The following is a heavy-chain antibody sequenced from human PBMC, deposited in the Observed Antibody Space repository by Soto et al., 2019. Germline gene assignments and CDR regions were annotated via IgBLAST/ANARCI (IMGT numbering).Heavy chain of an antibody. J-gene: IGHJ4*02. CDR3: ARDKITGLFDY. CDR2: INHSGST. CDR1: GGSFSGYY. V-gene: IGHV4-34*01. Sequence: QVQLQQWGAGLLKPSETLSLTCAVYGGSFSGYYWTWIRQPPGTGLEWIGEINHSGSTNYNPSLKSRVTISVDPSKNQFSLKLTSVTAADTAAYYCARDKITGLFDYWGQGTLVTVSS. D-gene: IGHD2-8*02.